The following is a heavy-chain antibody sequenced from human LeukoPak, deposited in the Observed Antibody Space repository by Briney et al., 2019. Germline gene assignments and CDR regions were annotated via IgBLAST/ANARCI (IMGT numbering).Heavy chain of an antibody. J-gene: IGHJ4*02. D-gene: IGHD6-19*01. CDR1: GFTFSSYA. Sequence: PGGSLRLSCSASGFTFSSYAMHWVRQAPGKGLEYVSAISSNGGSTYYADSVKGSFTISRDNSKNTLYLQMSSLRAEDTAVYYCVKDLPSGGSGWYRFDYWGQGTLVTVSS. CDR3: VKDLPSGGSGWYRFDY. V-gene: IGHV3-64D*06. CDR2: ISSNGGST.